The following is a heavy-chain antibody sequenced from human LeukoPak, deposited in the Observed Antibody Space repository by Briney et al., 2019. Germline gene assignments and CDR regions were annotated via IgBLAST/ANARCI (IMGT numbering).Heavy chain of an antibody. J-gene: IGHJ5*02. CDR2: IFYGGSP. D-gene: IGHD3-3*01. CDR3: ARAQNVLRFLEWSDGLRFDP. Sequence: SETLSLTCSVSGGSISTSNYYWGWIRQPPGKGLEWIGSIFYGGSPDYNPSLKSRVTISIDSSKNQFSLKLRSVTAADTAVYFCARAQNVLRFLEWSDGLRFDPWGQGSLVTVSS. CDR1: GGSISTSNYY. V-gene: IGHV4-39*07.